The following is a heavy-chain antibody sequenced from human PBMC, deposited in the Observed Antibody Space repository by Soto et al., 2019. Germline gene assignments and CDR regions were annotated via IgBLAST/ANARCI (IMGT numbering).Heavy chain of an antibody. CDR3: ARKQAGYFYGIDY. CDR1: GGSITSGGCY. V-gene: IGHV4-31*03. J-gene: IGHJ4*02. D-gene: IGHD3-10*01. CDR2: IYDSGST. Sequence: PSETLSLTCTVSGGSITSGGCYWSWIRQHPGKGLEWLGYIYDSGSTFYNPSLKSRITLSVDTSKNQFSLKLSSVTVADTAVYFCARKQAGYFYGIDYWGQGTLVTVSS.